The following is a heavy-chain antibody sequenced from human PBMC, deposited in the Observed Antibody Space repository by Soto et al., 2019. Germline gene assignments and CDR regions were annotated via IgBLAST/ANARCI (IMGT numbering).Heavy chain of an antibody. CDR3: ARGKQYYYDSSGYYYNYFDY. Sequence: ASVKVSCKXSGYTFTSYYMHWVRQAPGQGLEWMGIINPSGGSTSYAQKFQGRVTMTRDTSTSTVYMELSSLRSEDTAVYYCARGKQYYYDSSGYYYNYFDYWGQGTLVTVSS. J-gene: IGHJ4*02. V-gene: IGHV1-46*01. CDR1: GYTFTSYY. D-gene: IGHD3-22*01. CDR2: INPSGGST.